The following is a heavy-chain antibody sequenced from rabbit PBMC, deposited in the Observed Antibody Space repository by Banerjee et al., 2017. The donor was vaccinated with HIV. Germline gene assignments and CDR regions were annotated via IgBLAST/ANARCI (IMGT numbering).Heavy chain of an antibody. D-gene: IGHD8-1*01. J-gene: IGHJ4*01. CDR3: VRDSGNAGIGYEYDL. CDR2: IVPIFAGT. Sequence: QEHLVESGGGLVQPGGSLKLSCKASGFDFSSYGVSWVRQAPGKGLEWIGYIVPIFAGTYYASWVNGRFTISRHNAQNTVSLQMNSLTAADTATYFCVRDSGNAGIGYEYDLWGQGTLVAVS. CDR1: GFDFSSYG. V-gene: IGHV1S47*01.